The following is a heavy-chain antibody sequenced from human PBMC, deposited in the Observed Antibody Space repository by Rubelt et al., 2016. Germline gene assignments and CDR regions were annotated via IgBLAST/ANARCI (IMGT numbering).Heavy chain of an antibody. CDR1: GYTFTSYG. CDR2: IRAYNGNT. J-gene: IGHJ3*02. CDR3: ARRDGYNWDDAFDI. V-gene: IGHV1-18*01. Sequence: QVQLVQSGAEVKKPGASVKVSCKASGYTFTSYGISWVRQAPGQGLEWMGWIRAYNGNTNYAQKLHGRVTMTTDTSTSTAYMELRSLGSDDTAVYYCARRDGYNWDDAFDIWGQGTMVTVSS. D-gene: IGHD5-24*01.